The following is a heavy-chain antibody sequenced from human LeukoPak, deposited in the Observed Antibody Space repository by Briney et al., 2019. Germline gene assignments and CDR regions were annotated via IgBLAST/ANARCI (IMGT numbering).Heavy chain of an antibody. CDR1: GGSFSSYY. CDR2: IYYSGST. J-gene: IGHJ5*02. D-gene: IGHD3-10*01. Sequence: SETLSLTCAVYGGSFSSYYWSWIRQPPGKGLEWIGYIYYSGSTNYNPSLKSRVTISVDTSKNQFSLKLSSVTAADTAVYYCAREGVRGENWLDPWGQGTLVTVSS. CDR3: AREGVRGENWLDP. V-gene: IGHV4-59*01.